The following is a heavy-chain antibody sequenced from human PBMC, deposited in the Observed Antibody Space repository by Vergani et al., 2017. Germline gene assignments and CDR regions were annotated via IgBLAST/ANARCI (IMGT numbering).Heavy chain of an antibody. J-gene: IGHJ4*02. CDR1: GGSFSGYY. CDR2: IKHRGST. Sequence: QVQLQQWGAGLLTPSETLSLTCAVYGGSFSGYYWSWIRQPPGKGLEWIGEIKHRGSTNYNPSLKSRVTISVDTSKNQFSLELCSLTAADTAVYYCARGALHGYSYGYKFDYWGQGTLVTVSS. V-gene: IGHV4-34*01. CDR3: ARGALHGYSYGYKFDY. D-gene: IGHD5-18*01.